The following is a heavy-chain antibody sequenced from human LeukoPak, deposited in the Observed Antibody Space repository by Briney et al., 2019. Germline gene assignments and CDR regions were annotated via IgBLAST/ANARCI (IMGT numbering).Heavy chain of an antibody. CDR1: GFTFSSYA. Sequence: GGSLRLSCTASGFTFSSYAIHWFRQAPGKGLEWMSAISYDGNHKYYADSVTGRFTISRDNSENTLSLQMNSLRPEDTAVYYCARSPEKWEILRGWLDFDNWGQGALVTVSS. V-gene: IGHV3-30*04. CDR3: ARSPEKWEILRGWLDFDN. J-gene: IGHJ4*02. D-gene: IGHD1-26*01. CDR2: ISYDGNHK.